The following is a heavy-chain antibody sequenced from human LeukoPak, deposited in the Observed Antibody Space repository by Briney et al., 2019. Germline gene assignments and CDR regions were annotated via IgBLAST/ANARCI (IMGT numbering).Heavy chain of an antibody. Sequence: PGGSLRLSCAASGFTFSSYAMSWVRQAPGKGLEWVSAISGSGGSTYYADSVKGRFTISRDNSKNTLYLQMNSLRPEDTAVYYCARGGIVVVTPYFDYWGQGTLVTVSS. CDR2: ISGSGGST. CDR1: GFTFSSYA. J-gene: IGHJ4*02. CDR3: ARGGIVVVTPYFDY. V-gene: IGHV3-23*01. D-gene: IGHD2-21*02.